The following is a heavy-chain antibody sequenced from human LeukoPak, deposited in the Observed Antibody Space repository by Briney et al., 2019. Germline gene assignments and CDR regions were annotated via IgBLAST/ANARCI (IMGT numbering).Heavy chain of an antibody. V-gene: IGHV3-64*01. J-gene: IGHJ3*02. CDR2: ISSNGGST. Sequence: GGSLRLSCAASGFTFSSYAMHWVRQAPGKELEYVSAISSNGGSTYYANSVKGRFTISRDNSKNTLYLQMGSLRAEDMAVYYCARDSAGAGAFDIWGQGTMVTVSS. D-gene: IGHD3-10*01. CDR1: GFTFSSYA. CDR3: ARDSAGAGAFDI.